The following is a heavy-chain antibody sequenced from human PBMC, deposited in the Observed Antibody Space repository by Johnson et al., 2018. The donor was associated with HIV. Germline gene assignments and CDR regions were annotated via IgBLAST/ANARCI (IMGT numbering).Heavy chain of an antibody. V-gene: IGHV3-11*01. D-gene: IGHD3-16*02. CDR1: AFTFSSYD. CDR2: ISSSGSTI. Sequence: QVQLVESGGGLVKPGGSLRLSCAASAFTFSSYDMHWVSQAPGKGLEWVSYISSSGSTIYYADSVKGRFTISRDNAKNSLYLQMNSLRAEYTALYSCAKDIAFGGVIVVAFDIWGQGTMVTVSS. CDR3: AKDIAFGGVIVVAFDI. J-gene: IGHJ3*02.